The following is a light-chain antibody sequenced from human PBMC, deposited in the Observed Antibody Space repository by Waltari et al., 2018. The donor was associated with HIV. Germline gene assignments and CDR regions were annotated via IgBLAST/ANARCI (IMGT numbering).Light chain of an antibody. CDR1: QSVSRIY. V-gene: IGKV3-20*01. CDR3: QLYGSSPPMYT. Sequence: IVLTQSPDTLSLSPGERATLSCRASQSVSRIYLPWYKRKPGQAPRLLIYGASSRATGIPDRFSGSGSGTDFTLTITTLEPEDFAVYYCQLYGSSPPMYTFGQGTKVEIK. J-gene: IGKJ2*01. CDR2: GAS.